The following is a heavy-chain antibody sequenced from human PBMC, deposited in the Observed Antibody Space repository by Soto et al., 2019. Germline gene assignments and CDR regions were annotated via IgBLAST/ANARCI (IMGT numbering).Heavy chain of an antibody. J-gene: IGHJ4*02. CDR3: ARQIYDSDTGPNFQYYFDS. V-gene: IGHV5-51*01. CDR2: IYPGDSDS. Sequence: PGESLKISCKGSGYSFTNYWIGWVRQMPGKGLEWMGIIYPGDSDSRYSPSFQGQVAISVTKSITTVFLQWSSLRASDTAMYYCARQIYDSDTGPNFQYYFDSWGQGTPVTVSS. CDR1: GYSFTNYW. D-gene: IGHD3-22*01.